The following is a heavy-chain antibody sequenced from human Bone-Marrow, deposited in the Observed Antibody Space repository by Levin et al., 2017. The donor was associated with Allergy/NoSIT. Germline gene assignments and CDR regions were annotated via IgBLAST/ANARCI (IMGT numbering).Heavy chain of an antibody. D-gene: IGHD3-10*02. CDR1: GFTFSSYA. V-gene: IGHV3-23*01. CDR3: AKQGLSSTFAFDY. CDR2: ISGSGGST. J-gene: IGHJ4*02. Sequence: LSLTCAASGFTFSSYAMSWVRQAPGKGLEWVSAISGSGGSTYYADSVKGRFTISRDNSKNTLYLQMNSLRAEDTAVYYCAKQGLSSTFAFDYWGQGTLVTVSS.